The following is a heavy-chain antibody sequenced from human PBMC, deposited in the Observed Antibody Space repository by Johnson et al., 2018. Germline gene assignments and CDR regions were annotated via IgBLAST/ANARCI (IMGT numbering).Heavy chain of an antibody. D-gene: IGHD3-3*01. Sequence: VQLVESGGVVVQPGGSLRLSCAASGFTFDDYAMHWVRQAPGKGLEWVSGISWNSGSIGYADSVKGRFTISRDNAKNSLYLQMNSLRAEDTALYYCAKAPVGWLGEGAEYFQHWGQGTLVTVSS. J-gene: IGHJ1*01. CDR1: GFTFDDYA. CDR3: AKAPVGWLGEGAEYFQH. V-gene: IGHV3-9*01. CDR2: ISWNSGSI.